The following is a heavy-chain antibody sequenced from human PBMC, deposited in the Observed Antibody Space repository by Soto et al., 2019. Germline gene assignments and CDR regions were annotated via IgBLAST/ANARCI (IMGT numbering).Heavy chain of an antibody. J-gene: IGHJ6*02. CDR2: ISWNSGYI. Sequence: GGSLRLSCAASGFTFDDYGMHWVRQAPGKGLEWVSGISWNSGYIGYADSVKGRFTISRDNAKNSLYLQMNSLRAEDTALYYCAKDLHSSSGPISGMDVWGQGTTVTVSS. D-gene: IGHD6-19*01. V-gene: IGHV3-9*01. CDR1: GFTFDDYG. CDR3: AKDLHSSSGPISGMDV.